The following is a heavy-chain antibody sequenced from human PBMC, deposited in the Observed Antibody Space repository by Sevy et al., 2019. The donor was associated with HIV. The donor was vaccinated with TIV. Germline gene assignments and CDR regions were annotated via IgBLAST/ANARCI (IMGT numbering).Heavy chain of an antibody. J-gene: IGHJ6*02. CDR3: ARDYGIAVAGTTFYYYYGMDV. V-gene: IGHV3-30*04. D-gene: IGHD6-19*01. CDR2: ISYDGSNK. Sequence: GGSLRLSCAAFGFTFSSYAMHWVRQAPGKGLEWVAVISYDGSNKYYADSVKGRFTISRDNSKNTLYRQMNSLRAEDTAVYYCARDYGIAVAGTTFYYYYGMDVWGQGTTVTVSS. CDR1: GFTFSSYA.